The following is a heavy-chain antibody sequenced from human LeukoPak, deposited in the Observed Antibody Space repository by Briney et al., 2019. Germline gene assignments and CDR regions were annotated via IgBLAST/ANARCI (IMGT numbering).Heavy chain of an antibody. D-gene: IGHD6-13*01. Sequence: SETLSLTCTLSGVSISSYYWSWIRHPPGKGLEWIGYIYYSGSTNYNPSLKSRVTISVDTSKHQFSLKLSSVTAADTAVYYCARGPYSSSRGTYYYYMDVWGKGTTVTVSS. CDR3: ARGPYSSSRGTYYYYMDV. J-gene: IGHJ6*03. V-gene: IGHV4-59*01. CDR2: IYYSGST. CDR1: GVSISSYY.